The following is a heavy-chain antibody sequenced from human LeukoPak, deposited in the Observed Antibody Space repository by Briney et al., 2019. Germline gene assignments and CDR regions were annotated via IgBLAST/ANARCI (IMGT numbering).Heavy chain of an antibody. D-gene: IGHD5-18*01. CDR3: AGRKRGYSYGPPYV. V-gene: IGHV4-61*02. CDR2: IYTSGST. CDR1: GGSISSGSYY. Sequence: SETLSLTCTVSGGSISSGSYYWSWIRQPAGKGLEWIGRIYTSGSTNYNPSLKSRVTISVDTSKNQFSLKLSSVTAADTAVYYCAGRKRGYSYGPPYVWGKGTTVTVSS. J-gene: IGHJ6*04.